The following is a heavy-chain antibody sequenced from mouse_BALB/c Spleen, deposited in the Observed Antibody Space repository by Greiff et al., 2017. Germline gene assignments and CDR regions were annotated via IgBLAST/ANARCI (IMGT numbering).Heavy chain of an antibody. V-gene: IGHV1-9*01. CDR3: ATYYRYDGFAY. Sequence: VQLQQSGAELMKPGASVKISCKATGYTFSSYWIEWVKQRPGHGLEWIGEILPGSGSTNYNEKFKGKATFTADTSSNTAYMQLSSLTSEDSAVYYCATYYRYDGFAYWGQGTLVTVSA. J-gene: IGHJ3*01. CDR1: GYTFSSYW. CDR2: ILPGSGST. D-gene: IGHD2-14*01.